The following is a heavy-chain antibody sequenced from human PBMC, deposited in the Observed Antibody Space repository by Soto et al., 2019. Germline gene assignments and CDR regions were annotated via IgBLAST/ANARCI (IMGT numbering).Heavy chain of an antibody. D-gene: IGHD3-10*01. CDR3: ANSRVSMVRGLIIIPNY. V-gene: IGHV3-23*01. J-gene: IGHJ4*02. Sequence: PWGSLRLSCAASGFPFTGYAISCVRHSPFKWLEWVSAISGHGDATFYADSVKGRFTISRDNSKNTLYLHMNSLRAEDTALYYCANSRVSMVRGLIIIPNYWGQGTLVTVSS. CDR2: ISGHGDAT. CDR1: GFPFTGYA.